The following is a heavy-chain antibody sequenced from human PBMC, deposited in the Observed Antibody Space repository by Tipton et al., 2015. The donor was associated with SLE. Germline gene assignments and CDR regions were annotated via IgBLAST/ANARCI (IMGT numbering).Heavy chain of an antibody. J-gene: IGHJ3*01. Sequence: TLSLTCTVSGGSISGNYWSWIRQPPGKRLEWIGFIHDSGTTNYNPSLESRLTISKDTSSNQFSLHLSSVTPEDTAVYYCARGRNHAFDVWGQGTMVTVSS. CDR3: ARGRNHAFDV. CDR1: GGSISGNY. V-gene: IGHV4-59*12. CDR2: IHDSGTT.